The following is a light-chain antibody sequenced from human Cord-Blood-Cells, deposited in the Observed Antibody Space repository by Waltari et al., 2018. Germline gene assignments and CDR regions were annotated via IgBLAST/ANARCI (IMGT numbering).Light chain of an antibody. Sequence: QSALTQPASVSGSPGQSITIPCTGTSSDVGRYNLASWYQQHPGKAPKLMIYEGRKRPSGVSNRFSGSKSGNTASLTISGLQAEDEADYYCCSYAGSSTYVFGTGTKVTVL. V-gene: IGLV2-23*01. CDR1: SSDVGRYNL. CDR3: CSYAGSSTYV. J-gene: IGLJ1*01. CDR2: EGR.